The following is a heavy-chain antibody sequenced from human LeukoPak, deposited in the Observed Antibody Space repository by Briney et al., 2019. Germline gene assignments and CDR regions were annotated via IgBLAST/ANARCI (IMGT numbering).Heavy chain of an antibody. Sequence: GGSLRLSCAASGFTFSSYEMNWVRQAPGKGLEWVSYISSSGSTIYYADSVKGRFTISRDNSKNTLYLQMNSLRAEDTAVYYCAKEQWLAVFDYWGQGTLVTVSS. V-gene: IGHV3-48*03. CDR3: AKEQWLAVFDY. J-gene: IGHJ4*02. D-gene: IGHD6-19*01. CDR1: GFTFSSYE. CDR2: ISSSGSTI.